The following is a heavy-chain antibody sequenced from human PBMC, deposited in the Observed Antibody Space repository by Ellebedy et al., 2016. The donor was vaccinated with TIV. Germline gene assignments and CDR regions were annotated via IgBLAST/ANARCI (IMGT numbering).Heavy chain of an antibody. J-gene: IGHJ4*02. CDR3: ARDETPDNFDY. CDR2: ISAQNGGT. CDR1: GYTFTSHG. Sequence: AASVKVSCKASGYTFTSHGISWVRQAPGQGLECLGWISAQNGGTNYAQKFRGRVTMTTNTPTSTAYMELRSLTSDDTAVYYCARDETPDNFDYWGQGTLVTVSS. V-gene: IGHV1-18*01.